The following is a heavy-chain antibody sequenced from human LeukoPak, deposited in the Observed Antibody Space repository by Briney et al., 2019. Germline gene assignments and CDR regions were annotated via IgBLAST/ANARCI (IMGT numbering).Heavy chain of an antibody. CDR2: VFSSGHT. Sequence: SETLSLTCSVSGGDIITSGYYWAWIRQPPGKGPEWIGSVFSSGHTEFNPALRSRVTLTVDTSKNQFSLSLISVTAADTAVCYCARSAWTGSIGMKLPPAHWFDPWSQGTLVTVSP. D-gene: IGHD1-26*01. CDR1: GGDIITSGYY. J-gene: IGHJ5*02. CDR3: ARSAWTGSIGMKLPPAHWFDP. V-gene: IGHV4-39*07.